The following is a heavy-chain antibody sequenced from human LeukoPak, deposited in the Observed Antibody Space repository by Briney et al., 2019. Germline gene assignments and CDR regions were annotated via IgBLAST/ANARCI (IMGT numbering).Heavy chain of an antibody. D-gene: IGHD1-26*01. CDR2: ISSSSSYI. CDR3: ASASLSGSLLPRDY. V-gene: IGHV3-21*01. CDR1: GITFTGSS. Sequence: GGSLRLSCAASGITFTGSSMTWVPQAPGKGLEWVSSISSSSSYIYYTDSLKGRFTISRDNAKNSLYLQMNSLRAEDTAVYYCASASLSGSLLPRDYWGQGTLVTVSS. J-gene: IGHJ4*02.